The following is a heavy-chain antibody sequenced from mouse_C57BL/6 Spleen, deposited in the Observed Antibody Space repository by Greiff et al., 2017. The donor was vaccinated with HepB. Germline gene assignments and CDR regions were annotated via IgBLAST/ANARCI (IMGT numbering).Heavy chain of an antibody. CDR2: IYPGDGDT. CDR3: ARNPYYSNPYYYAMDY. D-gene: IGHD2-5*01. CDR1: GYAFSSYW. Sequence: VQLQQSGAELVKPGASVKISCKASGYAFSSYWMNWVKQRPGKGLEWIGQIYPGDGDTNYNGKFKGKATLTADKSSSTAYMQLSSLTSEDSAVYFCARNPYYSNPYYYAMDYWGQGTSVTVSS. J-gene: IGHJ4*01. V-gene: IGHV1-80*01.